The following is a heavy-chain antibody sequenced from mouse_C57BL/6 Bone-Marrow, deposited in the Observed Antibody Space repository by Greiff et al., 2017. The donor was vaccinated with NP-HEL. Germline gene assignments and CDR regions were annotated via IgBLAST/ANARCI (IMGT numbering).Heavy chain of an antibody. CDR2: ISSGGSYT. CDR3: ARKGLWYLYYAMDY. V-gene: IGHV5-6*01. Sequence: EVQLVESGGDLVKPGGSLKLSCAASGFTFSSYGLSWVRQTPDKRLEWVATISSGGSYTYYPDSVKGRFTISRDTAKNTLYLQMSSLKSEDTAMYYSARKGLWYLYYAMDYWGQGTSVTVSS. CDR1: GFTFSSYG. J-gene: IGHJ4*01. D-gene: IGHD2-1*01.